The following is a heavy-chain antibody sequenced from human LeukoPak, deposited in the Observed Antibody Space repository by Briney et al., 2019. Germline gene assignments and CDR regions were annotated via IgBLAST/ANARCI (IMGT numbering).Heavy chain of an antibody. Sequence: PGGSLRLSCAASGFTVSRNYMSWVRQAPGKGLEWVSVIYSGGSTYYADSVKGRFTISRGNSKNTLYLQMNSLRAEDTAVYYCARAGPSSSWHQFDYWGQGTLVTVSS. CDR2: IYSGGST. CDR3: ARAGPSSSWHQFDY. V-gene: IGHV3-66*01. J-gene: IGHJ4*02. CDR1: GFTVSRNY. D-gene: IGHD6-13*01.